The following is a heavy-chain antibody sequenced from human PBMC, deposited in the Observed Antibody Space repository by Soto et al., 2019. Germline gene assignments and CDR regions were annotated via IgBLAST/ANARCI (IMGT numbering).Heavy chain of an antibody. Sequence: GGSLRLSCAASGFTFSNAWMSWVRQAPGKGLEWVGRIKSKTDGGTTDYAAPVKGRFTISRDDSKNTLYLQMNSLKTEDTAVYYCTTDPTVTYYYYYYMDVWGKGTTVTVSS. CDR2: IKSKTDGGTT. J-gene: IGHJ6*03. CDR3: TTDPTVTYYYYYYMDV. D-gene: IGHD4-17*01. CDR1: GFTFSNAW. V-gene: IGHV3-15*01.